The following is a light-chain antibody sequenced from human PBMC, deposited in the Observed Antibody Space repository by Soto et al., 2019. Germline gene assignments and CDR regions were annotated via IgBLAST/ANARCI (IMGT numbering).Light chain of an antibody. CDR3: QQSYSTPPYT. CDR1: QSINSH. CDR2: TAS. J-gene: IGKJ2*01. Sequence: DIQMTQSPSSLSASVGDRVTITCRASQSINSHLHWYQQKPGKAPKLLIYTASSLQSGVPSRFSGSGSGTDFTLTISSLQPEDFATYYCQQSYSTPPYTFGQGTKLEIK. V-gene: IGKV1-39*01.